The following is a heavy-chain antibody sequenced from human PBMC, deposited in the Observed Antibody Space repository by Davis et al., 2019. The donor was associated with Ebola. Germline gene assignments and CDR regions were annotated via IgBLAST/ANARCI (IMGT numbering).Heavy chain of an antibody. CDR1: GGSIRHFY. CDR3: TRRGIDGDYMHY. V-gene: IGHV4-59*13. J-gene: IGHJ4*02. Sequence: SETLSLTCTVSGGSIRHFYCSWIRQPPGKALEGIGSIYYSRTTNYNPSLKSRVTISVDTSKNQLSLRLSSLIAAYTAVYFCTRRGIDGDYMHYWGRGTLITVSS. D-gene: IGHD4-17*01. CDR2: IYYSRTT.